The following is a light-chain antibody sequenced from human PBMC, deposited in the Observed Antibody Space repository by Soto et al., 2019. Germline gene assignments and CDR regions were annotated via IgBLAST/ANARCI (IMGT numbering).Light chain of an antibody. CDR3: QQYNRYCT. V-gene: IGKV1-5*01. J-gene: IGKJ1*01. CDR1: QSVSSW. Sequence: DIQMTQSPATLSSSAGDRVTITCRASQSVSSWLAWYQQKPGKAPKLLIYDASTLKRGVPSRFSGSGSGTEFTLTLSSEQPDDFASYYCQQYNRYCTFGQGTELEIK. CDR2: DAS.